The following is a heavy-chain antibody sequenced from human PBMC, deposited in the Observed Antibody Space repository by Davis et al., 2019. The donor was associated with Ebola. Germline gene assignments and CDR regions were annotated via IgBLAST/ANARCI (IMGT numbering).Heavy chain of an antibody. Sequence: GESLKISCKASGYSFTKFWIAWVRQMPGKGLEWVGILHPGYSNIRYSPSFQGQVTISADNSINTAYLHWSSLKASDTAMYYCARQNDYGDEMYYSFGMDVWGQGTTVTVSS. CDR3: ARQNDYGDEMYYSFGMDV. J-gene: IGHJ6*02. V-gene: IGHV5-51*01. CDR1: GYSFTKFW. D-gene: IGHD4/OR15-4a*01. CDR2: LHPGYSNI.